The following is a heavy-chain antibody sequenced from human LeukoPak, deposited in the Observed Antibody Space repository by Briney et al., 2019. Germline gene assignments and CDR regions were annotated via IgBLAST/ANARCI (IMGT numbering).Heavy chain of an antibody. CDR2: INPNSGGT. J-gene: IGHJ4*02. D-gene: IGHD1-1*01. Sequence: ASVKVSCNASGYTFTGYYMHWVRQAPGQGLEWMGWINPNSGGTNYAQKFQGRVTMTGDTSISTAYMELSRLRSDDTAVYHCASFSPTTVTFDYWGQGTLVTVSS. CDR1: GYTFTGYY. CDR3: ASFSPTTVTFDY. V-gene: IGHV1-2*02.